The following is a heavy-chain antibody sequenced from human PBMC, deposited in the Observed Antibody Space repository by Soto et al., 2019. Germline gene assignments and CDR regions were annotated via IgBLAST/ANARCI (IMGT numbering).Heavy chain of an antibody. D-gene: IGHD6-13*01. Sequence: GGSLRLSCAASGFTFSSYGMHWVRQAPGKGLEWVAVIWYDGSNKYYADSVKGRFTISRDNSKNTLYLQMNSLRAEDTAVYYCARDFSSSWYFDYWGQGTLVTVSS. CDR1: GFTFSSYG. V-gene: IGHV3-33*01. CDR3: ARDFSSSWYFDY. CDR2: IWYDGSNK. J-gene: IGHJ4*02.